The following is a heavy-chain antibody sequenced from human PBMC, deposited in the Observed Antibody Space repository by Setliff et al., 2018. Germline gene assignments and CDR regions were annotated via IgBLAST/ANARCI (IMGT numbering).Heavy chain of an antibody. J-gene: IGHJ4*02. Sequence: PSETLSLTCAGYGGSFSGYYWSWIRQPPGKGLEWIGEINHSGSTNYNPSLKSRVTISVDTSKNQFSLKLSSVTAADTAVYYCARVSLKTYYDFWSGYYAYWGQGTLVTV. V-gene: IGHV4-34*01. CDR2: INHSGST. CDR3: ARVSLKTYYDFWSGYYAY. CDR1: GGSFSGYY. D-gene: IGHD3-3*01.